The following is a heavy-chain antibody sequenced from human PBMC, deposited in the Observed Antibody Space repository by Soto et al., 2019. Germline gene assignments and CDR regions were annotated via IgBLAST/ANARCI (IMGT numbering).Heavy chain of an antibody. Sequence: SETLSLTCTVSGGSMRNYFWTWIRQPPGKGLEWIGYIHYSGTTSFFPSYNPSLRSRVDISEDTSKNQFSLKLLSVTTADTAVYFCAAGEASSRNLAPYSFDFWGQGTLVTVSS. J-gene: IGHJ4*02. CDR1: GGSMRNYF. D-gene: IGHD6-13*01. CDR3: AAGEASSRNLAPYSFDF. V-gene: IGHV4-59*01. CDR2: IHYSGTT.